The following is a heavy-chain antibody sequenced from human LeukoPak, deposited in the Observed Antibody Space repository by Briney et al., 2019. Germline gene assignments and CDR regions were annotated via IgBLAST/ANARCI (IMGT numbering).Heavy chain of an antibody. CDR1: GGSISSGSYY. Sequence: SETLSLTCTVSGGSISSGSYYWSWIRQPAGKGLEWIGRIYTSGSTNYNPSLKSRVTISVDASKNQFSLKLSSVTAADTAVYYCARDLSAMVRPYYYYYMDVWGKGTTVTVSS. CDR2: IYTSGST. D-gene: IGHD5-18*01. V-gene: IGHV4-61*02. J-gene: IGHJ6*03. CDR3: ARDLSAMVRPYYYYYMDV.